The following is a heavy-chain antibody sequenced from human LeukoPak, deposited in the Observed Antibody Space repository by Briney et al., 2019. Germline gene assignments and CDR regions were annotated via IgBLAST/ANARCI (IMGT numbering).Heavy chain of an antibody. J-gene: IGHJ4*02. D-gene: IGHD6-13*01. CDR1: GYSFTTYR. V-gene: IGHV5-51*01. CDR2: IYPGDSDT. Sequence: GESLKISCKGSGYSFTTYRIAWVRQMPGKGLEWMGIIYPGDSDTRYSPSFQGQVTISADKSINTAYLQWSSLKASDTAMYYCARPLVGTGYSSSWYFYYWGQGTLVTVSS. CDR3: ARPLVGTGYSSSWYFYY.